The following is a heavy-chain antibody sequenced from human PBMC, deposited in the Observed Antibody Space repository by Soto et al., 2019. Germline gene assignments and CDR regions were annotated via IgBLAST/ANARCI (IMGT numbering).Heavy chain of an antibody. D-gene: IGHD3-10*01. V-gene: IGHV4-59*08. Sequence: SETLSLTCTVSGGSISSYYWSWIRQPPGKGLEWIGYIYYSGSTNYNPSLKSRVTISVDTSKNQFSLKLSSVTAADTAVYYCARHVRAQEPYSTMVRGVIHPYNWFDPWGQGTLVTVSS. J-gene: IGHJ5*02. CDR3: ARHVRAQEPYSTMVRGVIHPYNWFDP. CDR2: IYYSGST. CDR1: GGSISSYY.